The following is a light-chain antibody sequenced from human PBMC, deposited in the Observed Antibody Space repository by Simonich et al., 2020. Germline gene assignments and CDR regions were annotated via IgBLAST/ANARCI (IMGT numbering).Light chain of an antibody. CDR2: DVS. Sequence: QSALTQPASVSGSPGQSITISCTGTSSDVGGYNYVSWYQQHPGKAPKLMIYDVSNRPSGFPDRFSGSKSGNTASLTVSGLQAEDEADYDCSSYAGSNNLRVFGGGTKLTVL. CDR1: SSDVGGYNY. V-gene: IGLV2-8*01. J-gene: IGLJ3*02. CDR3: SSYAGSNNLRV.